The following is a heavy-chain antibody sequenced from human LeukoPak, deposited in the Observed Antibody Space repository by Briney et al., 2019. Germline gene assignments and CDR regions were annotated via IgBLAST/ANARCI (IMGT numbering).Heavy chain of an antibody. CDR3: ARGRNTGIHLWSQVAF. V-gene: IGHV1-46*01. D-gene: IGHD5-18*01. Sequence: ASVKVSCKTSGYPFSTYYMHWVRQAPGHGLEWMGIINPSDGSTDYAQKFQGRIAMTRDTSTSTVYMELSSLRSEDTAVYYCARGRNTGIHLWSQVAFWGQGTLVTVSS. J-gene: IGHJ4*02. CDR1: GYPFSTYY. CDR2: INPSDGST.